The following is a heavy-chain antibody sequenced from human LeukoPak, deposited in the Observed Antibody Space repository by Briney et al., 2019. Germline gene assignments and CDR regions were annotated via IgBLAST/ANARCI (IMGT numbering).Heavy chain of an antibody. Sequence: SETLSLTCTVSGGSISSYYRSWVRQPPGKGLEWFGYIYYTGSTNYNPSLKSRVTMSVDTSKNQFSLKLSSVTAADTAVYYCARLNWNYVDFWFDPWGQGTLVTVSS. CDR3: ARLNWNYVDFWFDP. CDR2: IYYTGST. CDR1: GGSISSYY. J-gene: IGHJ5*02. V-gene: IGHV4-59*01. D-gene: IGHD1-20*01.